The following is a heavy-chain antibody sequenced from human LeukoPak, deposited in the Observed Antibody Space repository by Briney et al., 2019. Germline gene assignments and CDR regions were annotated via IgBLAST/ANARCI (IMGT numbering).Heavy chain of an antibody. J-gene: IGHJ5*02. CDR2: FYQSGST. D-gene: IGHD3-22*01. V-gene: IGHV4-30-4*01. CDR1: GGSISSGDYY. Sequence: SETLSLTCTVSGGSISSGDYYWSWIRQPPGKGLEWIGYFYQSGSTYYNPSLKSRVTTSVDTSKNQFSLKLSSVTAADTAVYFCARPYYYDSRIDPWGQGTLVTVSS. CDR3: ARPYYYDSRIDP.